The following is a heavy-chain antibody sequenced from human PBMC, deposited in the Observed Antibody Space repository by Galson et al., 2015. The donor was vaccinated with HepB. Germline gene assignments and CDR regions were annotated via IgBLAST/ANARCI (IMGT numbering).Heavy chain of an antibody. Sequence: SLRLSCAASGFTFSSYWMHWVRQAPGKGLVWVSRINSDGSSTSYADSVKGRFTISRDNAKNTLYLQMNGLRAEDTAVYYCASRGDYYYYYYMDVWGKGTTVTVSS. CDR2: INSDGSST. CDR1: GFTFSSYW. J-gene: IGHJ6*03. CDR3: ASRGDYYYYYYMDV. V-gene: IGHV3-74*01.